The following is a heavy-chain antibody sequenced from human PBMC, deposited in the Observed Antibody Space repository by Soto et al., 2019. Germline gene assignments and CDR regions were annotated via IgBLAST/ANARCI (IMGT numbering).Heavy chain of an antibody. Sequence: SVNVSCNASGGTFSSYAISWVRQAPGQGLEWMGGIIPIFGTANYAQKFQGRVTITADESTSTAYMELSSLRSEDTAVYYCARDLAIFGVVDSYYYYGMDVWGQGTKVTVSS. CDR3: ARDLAIFGVVDSYYYYGMDV. V-gene: IGHV1-69*13. CDR2: IIPIFGTA. CDR1: GGTFSSYA. D-gene: IGHD3-3*01. J-gene: IGHJ6*02.